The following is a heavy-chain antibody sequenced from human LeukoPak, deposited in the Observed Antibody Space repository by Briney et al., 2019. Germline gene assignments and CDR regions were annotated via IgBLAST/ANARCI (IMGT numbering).Heavy chain of an antibody. J-gene: IGHJ4*02. CDR1: GYIFTHYW. Sequence: TTGESLKISCQVSGYIFTHYWIGWGRQIPGNGLESMGIFYPADSDTTYSPSFQGQVTISVDKSISTVYLQWSSLKASDTAMYYCARQSRDGSKTRGYYFDYWGQGTLVTVSS. V-gene: IGHV5-51*01. D-gene: IGHD3-10*01. CDR3: ARQSRDGSKTRGYYFDY. CDR2: FYPADSDT.